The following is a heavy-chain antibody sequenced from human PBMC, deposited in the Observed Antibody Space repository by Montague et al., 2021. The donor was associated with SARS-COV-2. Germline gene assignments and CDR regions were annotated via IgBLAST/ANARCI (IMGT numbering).Heavy chain of an antibody. Sequence: SETLSLTCAVSGESISGHFWSWIRQPPGKGLEWLGEINLTGGTNSAPSLESRLSISMDTSKNQFSLKLSSVTAAEAAVYYCARAIRGYSYDEAFDIWGQGTMVTASS. V-gene: IGHV4-34*01. CDR2: INLTGGT. D-gene: IGHD5-18*01. CDR1: GESISGHF. J-gene: IGHJ3*02. CDR3: ARAIRGYSYDEAFDI.